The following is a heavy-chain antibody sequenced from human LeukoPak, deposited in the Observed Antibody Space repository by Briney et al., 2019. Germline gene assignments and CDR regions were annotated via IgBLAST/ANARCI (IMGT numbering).Heavy chain of an antibody. J-gene: IGHJ4*02. CDR3: AKGFSTLWVNYFDD. Sequence: GGSLRLSCVASGFTFSTHGMHCVRQAPGKWLEWVAVIWHDGRSIYNEDSVKGPFTISRDTSENTVYLQMNSLRAEDTAVYYCAKGFSTLWVNYFDDWGRGTPVTVSS. D-gene: IGHD2-21*01. CDR2: IWHDGRSI. V-gene: IGHV3-33*06. CDR1: GFTFSTHG.